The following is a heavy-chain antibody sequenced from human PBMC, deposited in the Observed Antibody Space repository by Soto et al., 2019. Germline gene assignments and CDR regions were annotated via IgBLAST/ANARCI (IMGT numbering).Heavy chain of an antibody. J-gene: IGHJ1*01. V-gene: IGHV3-23*01. CDR1: GFTFSNYA. Sequence: EVQLLESGGGLVQPGGSLRLSCAASGFTFSNYAMSWVRQAPGKGLEWVSAITGSDVTTYYADSVKGRVTISRDNSRNMLYLQMNSLRAEDTAVYCSAKTTRNGERGSCTSTSCAADCFQDWGQGALVAVSS. D-gene: IGHD2-2*01. CDR2: ITGSDVTT. CDR3: AKTTRNGERGSCTSTSCAADCFQD.